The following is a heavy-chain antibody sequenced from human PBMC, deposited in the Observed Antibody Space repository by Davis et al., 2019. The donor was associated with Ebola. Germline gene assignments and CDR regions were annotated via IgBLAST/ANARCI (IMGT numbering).Heavy chain of an antibody. J-gene: IGHJ6*02. V-gene: IGHV4-39*07. Sequence: MPSETLSLTCTVSGGSISSSSYYWGWIRQPPGKGLEWIGSIYYSGSTYYNPSLKSRVTISVDTSKNQFSLKLSSVTAADTAVYYCARGRRRVGSSIYYYGMDVWGQGTTVTVSS. CDR1: GGSISSSSYY. CDR3: ARGRRRVGSSIYYYGMDV. CDR2: IYYSGST. D-gene: IGHD2-2*03.